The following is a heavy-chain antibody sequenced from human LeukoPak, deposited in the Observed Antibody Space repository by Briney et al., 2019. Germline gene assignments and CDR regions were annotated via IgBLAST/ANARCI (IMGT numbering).Heavy chain of an antibody. V-gene: IGHV3-23*01. CDR1: GFTFSSYA. CDR2: ITGSGSST. CDR3: VKVRGMYSSSWPTDI. D-gene: IGHD6-13*01. Sequence: PGGSLRLSCAASGFTFSSYAMSWVRQAPGKGLEWVSTITGSGSSTYYADSVKGRFTISRDKSMNTLFPQMSSLRAEDTAVYYCVKVRGMYSSSWPTDIWGQGTLVTVSS. J-gene: IGHJ4*02.